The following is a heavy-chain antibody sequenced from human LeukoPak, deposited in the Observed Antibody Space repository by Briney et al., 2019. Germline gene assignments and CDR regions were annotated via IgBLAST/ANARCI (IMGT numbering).Heavy chain of an antibody. J-gene: IGHJ6*03. CDR1: GGTFSSYA. Sequence: GASVKVSCKASGGTFSSYAISWGRQAPGQGLEWMGGIIPILGTANYAQKFQGRVTITTDESTSTAYMELSSLRSEDTAVYYCARGMIQPHRQTMGGGYYYYYMDVWGKGTTVTVSS. CDR3: ARGMIQPHRQTMGGGYYYYYMDV. V-gene: IGHV1-69*05. D-gene: IGHD5-18*01. CDR2: IIPILGTA.